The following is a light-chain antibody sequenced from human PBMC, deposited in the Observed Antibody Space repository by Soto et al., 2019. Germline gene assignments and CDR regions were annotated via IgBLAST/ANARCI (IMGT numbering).Light chain of an antibody. CDR3: QQSYSTPIT. Sequence: DIQMTQSPSSLSASIGDTVAITCRASQDIRDNLNWYQQKPWKDPKLLMSAATNLEIGDPSMFSSSGSETDFTLIISIMQAENSATYFYQQSYSTPITFGGGTRVEIK. CDR2: AAT. V-gene: IGKV1-39*01. J-gene: IGKJ4*01. CDR1: QDIRDN.